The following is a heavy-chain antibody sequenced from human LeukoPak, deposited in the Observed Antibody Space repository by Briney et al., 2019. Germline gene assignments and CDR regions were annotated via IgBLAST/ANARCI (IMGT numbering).Heavy chain of an antibody. J-gene: IGHJ4*02. CDR1: GFTFSSYE. Sequence: GGSLRLSCAASGFTFSSYEMNWVRQAPGKGLEWVSYISSSGSTIYYADSVKGRFTISRDNAKNSLYLQMNSLRAEDTAVYYCARANEDYDILTGYYQLSYYFDYWGQGTLVTVSS. CDR2: ISSSGSTI. D-gene: IGHD3-9*01. V-gene: IGHV3-48*03. CDR3: ARANEDYDILTGYYQLSYYFDY.